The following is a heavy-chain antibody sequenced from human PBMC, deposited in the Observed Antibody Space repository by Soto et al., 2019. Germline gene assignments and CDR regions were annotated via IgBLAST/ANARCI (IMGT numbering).Heavy chain of an antibody. Sequence: QVQLVQSGAEVKKPGSSVNVSCKASGVTFSSETISWVRQAPGQWLEWVGGIIPLFGTANYAQKFQGRVTIAADESTSTLYIELSSLRSDDTAVYYCATELCDNPASPFDSWGQGTLVTVSS. D-gene: IGHD1-20*01. CDR3: ATELCDNPASPFDS. J-gene: IGHJ4*02. CDR1: GVTFSSET. CDR2: IIPLFGTA. V-gene: IGHV1-69*01.